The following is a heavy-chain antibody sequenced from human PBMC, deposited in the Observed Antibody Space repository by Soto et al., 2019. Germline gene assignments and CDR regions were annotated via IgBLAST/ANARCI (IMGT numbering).Heavy chain of an antibody. J-gene: IGHJ5*02. V-gene: IGHV6-1*01. D-gene: IGHD6-13*01. CDR1: GVSVSSNSGA. Sequence: SQAVSITCASSGVSVSSNSGAWNCIRQSPSRGLEWLGRTYYRSKWYNDYAVSVKSRTTINPDTSKNQFSLQLNSVTPEDTAVYYCARDRQQLISEDWFDPWAQGTLVTVSS. CDR2: TYYRSKWYN. CDR3: ARDRQQLISEDWFDP.